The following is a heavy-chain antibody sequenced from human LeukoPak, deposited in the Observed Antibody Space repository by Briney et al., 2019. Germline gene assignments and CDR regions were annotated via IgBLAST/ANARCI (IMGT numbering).Heavy chain of an antibody. V-gene: IGHV4-34*01. D-gene: IGHD3-10*01. CDR2: INHSGST. Sequence: PSETLSLTCAVYGGSFSGYYWSWIRQPPGKGLEWIGEINHSGSTNYNPSLKSRVTISVDTSKNQFSLKLSSVTAADTAVYYCTRVKRNGYGSGSYKHYFDYWGQGTLVTVSS. J-gene: IGHJ4*02. CDR1: GGSFSGYY. CDR3: TRVKRNGYGSGSYKHYFDY.